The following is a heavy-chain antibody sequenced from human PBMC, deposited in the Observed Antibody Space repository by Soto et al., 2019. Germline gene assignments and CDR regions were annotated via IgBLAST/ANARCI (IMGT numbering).Heavy chain of an antibody. V-gene: IGHV4-59*08. J-gene: IGHJ4*02. CDR1: GGSISSYY. CDR2: IYNSGST. Sequence: PSETLSLTCTVSGGSISSYYWSWIRQPPGKGLEWIGYIYNSGSTHYNPSLKSRVTISLDTSKNQFSLNLRSVTAADTAVYYCASMGYHYGSGSYPLDYWGQGTLVTVSS. CDR3: ASMGYHYGSGSYPLDY. D-gene: IGHD3-10*01.